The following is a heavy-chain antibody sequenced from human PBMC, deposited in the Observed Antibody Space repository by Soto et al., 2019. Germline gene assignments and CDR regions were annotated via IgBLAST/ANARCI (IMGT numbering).Heavy chain of an antibody. V-gene: IGHV3-53*01. CDR1: GLGVRNNY. CDR3: VRPLPSGRNYGMDV. CDR2: IYNDGTT. Sequence: PGGSLRLSCTAYGLGVRNNYMSWVRQAPGMGLEWVSVIYNDGTTYHADSVKGRFTLSRDTSKNTLSLQMDSLRAEDTAVYYCVRPLPSGRNYGMDVWGQGTTVTVSS. J-gene: IGHJ6*02. D-gene: IGHD3-10*01.